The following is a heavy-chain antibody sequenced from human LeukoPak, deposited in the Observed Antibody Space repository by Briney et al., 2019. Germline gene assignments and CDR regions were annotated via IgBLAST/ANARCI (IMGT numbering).Heavy chain of an antibody. CDR3: AKDPYYYDSSGYSFDY. J-gene: IGHJ4*02. V-gene: IGHV3-23*01. Sequence: GGSLRLSCAASGFTFSSYAMSWVRLAPGGGLEWVSAISGSGGSTYYADSVKGRFTISRDNSKNTLYLQMNSLRAEDTAVYYCAKDPYYYDSSGYSFDYWGQGTLVTVSS. D-gene: IGHD3-22*01. CDR2: ISGSGGST. CDR1: GFTFSSYA.